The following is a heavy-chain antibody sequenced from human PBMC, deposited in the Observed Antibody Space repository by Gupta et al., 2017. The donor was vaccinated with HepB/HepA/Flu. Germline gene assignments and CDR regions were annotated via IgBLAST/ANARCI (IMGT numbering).Heavy chain of an antibody. CDR3: GGDFYYCRGYSPPPLDY. D-gene: IGHD3-22*01. CDR1: GFTFSSYE. V-gene: IGHV3-48*03. CDR2: HCNGCNTQ. J-gene: IGHJ4*02. Sequence: EVQLVESGGGLVQPGGSLRLSCAASGFTFSSYEMNWVRQAPGKGLGLVLKHCNGCNTQNYPDPYEGRLNNSRRNPKNFMYLQINNLRGRGTAVYFWGGDFYYCRGYSPPPLDYWGQGTLVTVSS.